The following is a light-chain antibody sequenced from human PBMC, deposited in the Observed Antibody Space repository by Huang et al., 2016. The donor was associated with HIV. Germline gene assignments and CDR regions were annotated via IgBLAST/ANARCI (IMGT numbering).Light chain of an antibody. J-gene: IGKJ4*02. V-gene: IGKV1-9*01. CDR2: GAS. CDR1: QDIRSY. Sequence: IQLTQSPSSLSASVGDRVTITCRASQDIRSYLAWYQQKPGKAPKLLIYGASTLQSGVPSRFSGSGAGTEYSLTISSLQPEDFATYYCQQLSTSLTCGGGTKVEMK. CDR3: QQLSTSLT.